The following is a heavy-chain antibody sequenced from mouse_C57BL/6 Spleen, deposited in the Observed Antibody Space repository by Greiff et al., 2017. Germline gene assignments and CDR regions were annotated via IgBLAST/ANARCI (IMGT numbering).Heavy chain of an antibody. CDR1: GYAFSSSW. CDR3: ARSDYYGSYYYAMDY. V-gene: IGHV1-82*01. CDR2: IYPGDGGT. Sequence: QVQLQQSGPELVKPGASVKISCKASGYAFSSSWMNWVKQRPGQGLEWIGRIYPGDGGTNYNGKFKGKATLTADKSSSTAYMHLSSLTSEDSAVYFCARSDYYGSYYYAMDYWGQGTSVTVSS. D-gene: IGHD1-1*01. J-gene: IGHJ4*01.